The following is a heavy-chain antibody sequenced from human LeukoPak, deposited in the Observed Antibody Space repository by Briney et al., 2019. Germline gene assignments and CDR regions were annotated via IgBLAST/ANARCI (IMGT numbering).Heavy chain of an antibody. CDR2: ISAYNSNT. J-gene: IGHJ4*02. V-gene: IGHV1-18*01. CDR1: GYTFTSYD. CDR3: ARVRGVYTVTPAFDY. D-gene: IGHD4-17*01. Sequence: ASVTVSCNASGYTFTSYDISWVRHPPGQGIDLMGCISAYNSNTNYAQQPQDRVTMTTERSTTTAYMGLRSLRSADAAVYYCARVRGVYTVTPAFDYWGQGILVTVSS.